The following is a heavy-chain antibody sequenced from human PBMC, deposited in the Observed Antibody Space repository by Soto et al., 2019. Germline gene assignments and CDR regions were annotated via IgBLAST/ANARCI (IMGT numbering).Heavy chain of an antibody. D-gene: IGHD3-3*01. V-gene: IGHV1-69*06. Sequence: QVQLVQSGAEVKKPGSSVKVSCKASGGTFSSYAISWVRQAPGQGLEWMGGIIPIFGTANYAQTFQGRVTITADKSTSTAYMELSSLRSEDTAVYYCAGETYYDFWSGYWDRMDVWGQGTTVTVSS. CDR2: IIPIFGTA. J-gene: IGHJ6*02. CDR3: AGETYYDFWSGYWDRMDV. CDR1: GGTFSSYA.